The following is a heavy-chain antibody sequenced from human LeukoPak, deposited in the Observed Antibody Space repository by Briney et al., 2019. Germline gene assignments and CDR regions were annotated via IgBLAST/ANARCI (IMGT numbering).Heavy chain of an antibody. CDR3: AKDRGYSSSSASVFDY. D-gene: IGHD6-6*01. CDR1: GFTFRSYA. J-gene: IGHJ4*02. Sequence: GGSLRLSCAASGFTFRSYAMYWVRQAPEKGLEGVSGISGSGGSTYYADSVKGRFTISRDNSKNTLYLQMNSLRAEDTAVYYCAKDRGYSSSSASVFDYWGQGTLVTVSS. CDR2: ISGSGGST. V-gene: IGHV3-23*01.